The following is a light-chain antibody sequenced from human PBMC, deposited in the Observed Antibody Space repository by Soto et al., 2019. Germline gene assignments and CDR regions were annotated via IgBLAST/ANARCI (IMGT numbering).Light chain of an antibody. Sequence: DIQMTQSPYSLSASVGDRVTITCRASQSISDFLNWYQQKPGKAPKLLIYAASTLQSGVPSRFSGSGSGTDFTLTISSLQPEEFATYYCQQTYSTPPTFGQGTKVEIK. CDR1: QSISDF. CDR2: AAS. V-gene: IGKV1-39*01. CDR3: QQTYSTPPT. J-gene: IGKJ1*01.